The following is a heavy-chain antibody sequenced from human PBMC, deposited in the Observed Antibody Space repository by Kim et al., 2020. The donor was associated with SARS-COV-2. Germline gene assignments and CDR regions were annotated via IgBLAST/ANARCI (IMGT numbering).Heavy chain of an antibody. D-gene: IGHD1-26*01. CDR3: ARILRGSHEAFDI. CDR2: IYSGGST. J-gene: IGHJ3*02. V-gene: IGHV3-53*01. Sequence: GGSLRLSCAASGFTVSSNYMSWVRQAPGKGLEWVSVIYSGGSTYYADSVKGRFTISRDNSKNTLYLQMNSLRAEDTAVYYCARILRGSHEAFDIWGQGTMVTVSS. CDR1: GFTVSSNY.